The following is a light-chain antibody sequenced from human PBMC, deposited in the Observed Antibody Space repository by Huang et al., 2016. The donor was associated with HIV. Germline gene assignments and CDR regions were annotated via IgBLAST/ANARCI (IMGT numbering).Light chain of an antibody. J-gene: IGKJ1*01. CDR1: QGISSY. CDR2: AAS. CDR3: QQLNSYPRT. Sequence: IQLTQSPSSLSASVGDRVTITCRASQGISSYLAGYQEKPGKAPKRLIYAASTLQSGVPSRFSGSGSGTDFTLTISSLQPEDFATYYCQQLNSYPRTFGQGTKVEIK. V-gene: IGKV1-9*01.